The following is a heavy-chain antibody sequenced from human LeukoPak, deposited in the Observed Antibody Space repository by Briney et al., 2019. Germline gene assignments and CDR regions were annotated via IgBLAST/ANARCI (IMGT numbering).Heavy chain of an antibody. CDR2: ISGSGGST. D-gene: IGHD6-13*01. V-gene: IGHV3-23*01. CDR3: AKGRQQQGRGYFQH. Sequence: GGSLRLSRAASGFTFSSYAMSWVRQAPGKGLEWVSAISGSGGSTYYADSVKGRFTISRDNSKNTLYLQMNSLRAEDTAVYYCAKGRQQQGRGYFQHWGQGTLVTVSS. CDR1: GFTFSSYA. J-gene: IGHJ1*01.